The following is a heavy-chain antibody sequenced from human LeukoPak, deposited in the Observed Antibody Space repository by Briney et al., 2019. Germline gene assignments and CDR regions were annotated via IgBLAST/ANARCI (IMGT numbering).Heavy chain of an antibody. Sequence: ASVKVSCKASGYTFTDYYIHWVRQAPGRGLEWMGWINPNSGGTNYAQKFQGRVTMTRDPSISTAYMELTGLTSNDTGVYYCARTREYSSTWFFPPFDPWGQGTLVTVSS. J-gene: IGHJ5*02. V-gene: IGHV1-2*02. D-gene: IGHD6-13*01. CDR2: INPNSGGT. CDR1: GYTFTDYY. CDR3: ARTREYSSTWFFPPFDP.